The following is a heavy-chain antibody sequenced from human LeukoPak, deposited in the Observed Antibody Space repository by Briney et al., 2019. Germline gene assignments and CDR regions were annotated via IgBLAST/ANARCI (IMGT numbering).Heavy chain of an antibody. Sequence: GGSLRLSCAASGFTFSDYYMNWIRQAPGKGLEWVSYISGSGTYKNYADSVKGRFTISRDKAKNSLDLQMNSLRAEDTAVYYCARDQCSSTSCYDWSERFFDYWGQGILVTVSS. CDR2: ISGSGTYK. CDR3: ARDQCSSTSCYDWSERFFDY. D-gene: IGHD2-2*01. V-gene: IGHV3-11*05. CDR1: GFTFSDYY. J-gene: IGHJ4*02.